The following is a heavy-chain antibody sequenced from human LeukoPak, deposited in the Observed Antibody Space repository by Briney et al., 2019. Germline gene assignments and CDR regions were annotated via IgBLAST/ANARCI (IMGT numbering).Heavy chain of an antibody. Sequence: SETLSLTCTVSGGSISTFYWSWIRQPAGKGLEWIGRIFTTGNTNYNPSLKSRVTISVDMSKNQISLKLSSVTAADTAVYYCARDRLLWFGELDFWGQGTLVIVSS. CDR1: GGSISTFY. CDR2: IFTTGNT. J-gene: IGHJ4*02. D-gene: IGHD3-10*01. CDR3: ARDRLLWFGELDF. V-gene: IGHV4-4*07.